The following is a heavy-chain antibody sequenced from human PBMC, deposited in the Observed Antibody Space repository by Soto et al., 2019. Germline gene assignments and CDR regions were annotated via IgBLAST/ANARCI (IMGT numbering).Heavy chain of an antibody. V-gene: IGHV4-59*01. J-gene: IGHJ4*02. D-gene: IGHD3-9*01. CDR3: ARIYPDYYDILTGYYPTLYDY. CDR2: IYYSGST. Sequence: SETLSLTCTVSGGSISSYYWSWIRQPPGKGLEWIGYIYYSGSTNYNPSLKSRVNISVDTSKNQFSLKLSSVTAADTAVYYFARIYPDYYDILTGYYPTLYDYWGQGTLVTVSS. CDR1: GGSISSYY.